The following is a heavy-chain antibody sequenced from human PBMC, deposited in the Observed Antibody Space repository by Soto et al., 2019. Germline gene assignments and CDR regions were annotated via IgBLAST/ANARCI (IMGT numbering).Heavy chain of an antibody. CDR2: INPEDTTT. J-gene: IGHJ6*02. D-gene: IGHD1-26*01. CDR3: GRGGREPVDV. V-gene: IGHV3-74*01. Sequence: EVQLVESGGGLVQPGGPLRLSCAASGFTLANYWIHWIRQAPGEGLVWVARINPEDTTTNYADSVKGRFSISRDNAKDTVSLQLNNLRGEDTAVYYCGRGGREPVDVWGQGTTVIVSS. CDR1: GFTLANYW.